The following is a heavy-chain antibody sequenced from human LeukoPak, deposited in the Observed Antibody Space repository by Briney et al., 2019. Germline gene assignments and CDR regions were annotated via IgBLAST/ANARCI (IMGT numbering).Heavy chain of an antibody. J-gene: IGHJ3*02. CDR2: IYYSGST. CDR1: GGSISSYY. V-gene: IGHV4-59*01. CDR3: ARGGSRYFDWLWGAFDI. D-gene: IGHD3-9*01. Sequence: SETLSLTCTVSGGSISSYYWSWIRQPPGKGLEWIGYIYYSGSTNYNPSLKSRVTISVDTSKNQFSLKLSSVTAADTAVYYCARGGSRYFDWLWGAFDIWGQGTMVTVSS.